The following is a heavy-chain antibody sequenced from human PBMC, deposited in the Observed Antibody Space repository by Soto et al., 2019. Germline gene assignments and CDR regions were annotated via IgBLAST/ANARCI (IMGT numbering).Heavy chain of an antibody. V-gene: IGHV1-2*04. CDR2: INPKSGGT. D-gene: IGHD2-8*01. Sequence: SVKVSCKASGYSFTDYHIHWVRQAPGQGLEWLGRINPKSGGTSTAQKFQGWVTMTTDTSISTASMELTRLTSDDTAIYYCARGDSTDCSNGVCSFFYNHEMDVWGQGTTVTISS. J-gene: IGHJ6*02. CDR3: ARGDSTDCSNGVCSFFYNHEMDV. CDR1: GYSFTDYH.